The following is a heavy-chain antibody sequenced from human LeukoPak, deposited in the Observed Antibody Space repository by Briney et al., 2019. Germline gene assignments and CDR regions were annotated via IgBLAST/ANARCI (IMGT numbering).Heavy chain of an antibody. CDR3: ARLTAYHYMDV. CDR2: IYYSGST. Sequence: SETLSLTCTVSGGSISSYYWSWIRQPPGKGLEWIGYIYYSGSTNYNPSLKSRVTISVDTSKNQFSLKLSSVTAADTAVYYCARLTAYHYMDVWGKGTTVTVSS. CDR1: GGSISSYY. V-gene: IGHV4-59*01. J-gene: IGHJ6*03. D-gene: IGHD5-18*01.